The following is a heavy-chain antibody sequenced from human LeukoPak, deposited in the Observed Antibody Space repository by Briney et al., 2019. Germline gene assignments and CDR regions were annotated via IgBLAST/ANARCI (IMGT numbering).Heavy chain of an antibody. D-gene: IGHD5-24*01. Sequence: AGGSLRLSCAASGFTFSSYAMSWVRQAPGKGLEWVSGISGSGGSSYYADSVKGRFTISRDNSKNTMYLQMNSLRDDDTAFYFCAKARDWGQGALVTVSS. J-gene: IGHJ4*02. CDR1: GFTFSSYA. V-gene: IGHV3-23*01. CDR3: AKARD. CDR2: ISGSGGSS.